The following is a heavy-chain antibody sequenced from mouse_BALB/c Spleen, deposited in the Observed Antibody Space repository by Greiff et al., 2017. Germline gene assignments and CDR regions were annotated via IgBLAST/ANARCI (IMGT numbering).Heavy chain of an antibody. V-gene: IGHV7-3*02. CDR2: IRNKANGYTT. CDR3: ARVGDY. J-gene: IGHJ4*01. CDR1: GFTFTDYY. Sequence: EVNVVESGGGLVQPGGSLRLSCATSGFTFTDYYMSWVRQPPGKALEWLGFIRNKANGYTTEYSASVKGRFTISRDNSQSILYLQMNTLRAEDSATYYCARVGDYWGQGTSVTVSS.